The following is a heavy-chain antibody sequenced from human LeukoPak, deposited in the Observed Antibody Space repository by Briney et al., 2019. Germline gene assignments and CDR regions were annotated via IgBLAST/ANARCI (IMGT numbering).Heavy chain of an antibody. J-gene: IGHJ4*02. CDR1: GGSISSYY. CDR3: ARGAQSYYFDY. V-gene: IGHV4-59*12. CDR2: IYHSGST. Sequence: SETLSLTCTVSGGSISSYYWSWIRQPPGKGLEWIGYIYHSGSTYYNPSLKSRVTISVDRSKNQFSLKLSSVTAADTAVYYCARGAQSYYFDYWGQGTLVTVSS.